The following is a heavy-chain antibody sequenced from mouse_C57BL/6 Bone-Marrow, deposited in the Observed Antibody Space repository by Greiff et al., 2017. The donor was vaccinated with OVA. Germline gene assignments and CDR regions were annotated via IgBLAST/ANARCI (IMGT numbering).Heavy chain of an antibody. D-gene: IGHD2-1*01. CDR2: INPYNGGT. CDR1: GYTFTDYY. J-gene: IGHJ2*01. V-gene: IGHV1-19*01. CDR3: ARRDLYYGNYVEDD. Sequence: EVQLQQSGPVLVKPGASVKMSCKASGYTFTDYYMNWVKQSHGKSLEWIGVINPYNGGTSYNQKLKGKATLTVDKSSSTAYMELNSLTSEDSAVYYCARRDLYYGNYVEDDWGQGTTLTVSS.